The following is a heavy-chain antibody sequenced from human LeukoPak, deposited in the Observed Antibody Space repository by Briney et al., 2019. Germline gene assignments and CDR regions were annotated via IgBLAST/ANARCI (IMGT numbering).Heavy chain of an antibody. CDR3: ARSWGVVAFDY. CDR1: GFNFGDYY. D-gene: IGHD3-16*01. J-gene: IGHJ4*02. Sequence: PGGSLRLSCAASGFNFGDYYMSWIRQAPGKGLEWLTHISGSGGTIHYADSVKGRFIISRDNAENSLYLQMNSLRGEDTAVYYCARSWGVVAFDYWGQGTLVTVTS. V-gene: IGHV3-11*04. CDR2: ISGSGGTI.